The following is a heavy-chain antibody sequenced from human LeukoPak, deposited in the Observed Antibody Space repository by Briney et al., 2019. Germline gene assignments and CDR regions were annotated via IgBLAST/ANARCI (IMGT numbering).Heavy chain of an antibody. V-gene: IGHV3-23*01. CDR3: ARSSDSGYEDY. J-gene: IGHJ4*02. Sequence: GGSLRLSCAASGFTFSSYAMSWVRQTPGKGLEWVSGIRSSGGGTFYADSVKGRFTISRDNSKNTLYLQMNSLRAEDTAVYYCARSSDSGYEDYWGQGTLVTVSS. CDR2: IRSSGGGT. D-gene: IGHD5-12*01. CDR1: GFTFSSYA.